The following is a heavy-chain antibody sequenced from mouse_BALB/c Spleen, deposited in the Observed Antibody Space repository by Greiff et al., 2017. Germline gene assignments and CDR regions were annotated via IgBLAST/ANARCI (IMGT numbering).Heavy chain of an antibody. J-gene: IGHJ4*01. CDR3: ARTVMDY. Sequence: EVKLVESGGGLVQPGGSLKLSCAASGFTFSSYGMSWVRQTPDKRLELVATINSNGGSTYYPDSVKGRFTISRDNAKNTLYLQMSSLKSEDTAMYYCARTVMDYWGQGTSVTVSS. CDR2: INSNGGST. V-gene: IGHV5-6-3*01. CDR1: GFTFSSYG.